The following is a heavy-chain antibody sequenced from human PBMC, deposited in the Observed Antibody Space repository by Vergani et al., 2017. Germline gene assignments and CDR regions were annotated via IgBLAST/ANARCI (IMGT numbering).Heavy chain of an antibody. D-gene: IGHD3-3*01. CDR2: INHSGST. CDR1: GGSISSYY. CDR3: ARPDFWSGYSYGY. Sequence: QVQLQESGPGLVKPSETLSLTCTVSGGSISSYYWSWIRQPPGKGLEWIGEINHSGSTNYNPSLKSRVTISVDTSKNQFSLKLSSVTAADTAVYYCARPDFWSGYSYGYWGQGTLVTVSS. J-gene: IGHJ4*02. V-gene: IGHV4-59*12.